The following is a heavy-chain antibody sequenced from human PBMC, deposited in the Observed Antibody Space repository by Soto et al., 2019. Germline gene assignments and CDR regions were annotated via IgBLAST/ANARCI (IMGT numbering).Heavy chain of an antibody. CDR1: GYSFTSYW. CDR3: ARTVLWFGEFRYYYYGMDV. Sequence: XESLNTSGKGSGYSFTSYWIDWVRQMPGKGLEGMGSIYPGDSDTRYSQSLPGPVTISAEKSISTAYLQRSSLKASDTAMYYCARTVLWFGEFRYYYYGMDVWGQGTTVTVSS. D-gene: IGHD3-10*01. J-gene: IGHJ6*02. CDR2: IYPGDSDT. V-gene: IGHV5-51*01.